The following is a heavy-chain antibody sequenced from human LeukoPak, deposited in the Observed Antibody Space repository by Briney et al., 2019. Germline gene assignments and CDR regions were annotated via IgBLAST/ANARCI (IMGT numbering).Heavy chain of an antibody. J-gene: IGHJ3*02. CDR1: GLTFSSYA. D-gene: IGHD1-26*01. CDR3: AREARSGSYYLHDAFDI. CDR2: ISYDGSNK. Sequence: GGSLRLSCAASGLTFSSYAMHWVRQAPGKGLEWVAVISYDGSNKYYADSVKGRFTISRHNSKNTLYLQMNSLRAEDTAVYYCAREARSGSYYLHDAFDIWGQGTMVTVSS. V-gene: IGHV3-30-3*01.